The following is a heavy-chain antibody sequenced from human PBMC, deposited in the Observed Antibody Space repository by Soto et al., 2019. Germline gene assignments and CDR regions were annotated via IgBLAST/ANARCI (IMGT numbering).Heavy chain of an antibody. CDR3: ARRRDGNTRQHKNYFDY. J-gene: IGHJ4*02. CDR1: GGSFSGYF. CDR2: SNHSGST. D-gene: IGHD1-1*01. Sequence: SETLSLTCAVFGGSFSGYFWSWIRQPPGKGLEWIGESNHSGSTNYNPSLKSRVTISMDTSKNQFSLKLSSVTAADTAVYYCARRRDGNTRQHKNYFDYWGQGTLVTVSS. V-gene: IGHV4-34*01.